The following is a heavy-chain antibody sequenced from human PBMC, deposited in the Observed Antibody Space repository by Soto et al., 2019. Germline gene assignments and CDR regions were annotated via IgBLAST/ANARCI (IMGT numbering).Heavy chain of an antibody. CDR3: ARDHDIVVVPAAMAGSYYYGMDV. CDR1: GGSISSGGYY. CDR2: IYYSGST. J-gene: IGHJ6*02. V-gene: IGHV4-31*03. D-gene: IGHD2-2*01. Sequence: SETLSLTCTVSGGSISSGGYYWSWIRQHPGKGLEWIGYIYYSGSTYYNPSLKSRVTISVDTSKNQFSLKLSSVTAADTAVYYCARDHDIVVVPAAMAGSYYYGMDVWGQGTTVT.